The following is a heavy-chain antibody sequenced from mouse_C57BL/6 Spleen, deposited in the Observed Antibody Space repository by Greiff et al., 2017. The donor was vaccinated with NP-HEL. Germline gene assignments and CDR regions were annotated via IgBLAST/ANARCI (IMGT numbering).Heavy chain of an antibody. CDR3: ARETGFAY. D-gene: IGHD4-1*01. CDR1: GYTFTSYW. Sequence: QVQLQQPGAELVMPGASVKLSCKASGYTFTSYWMHWVKQRPGQGLEWIGEIDPSDSYTNYNQKFKGKSTLTVDKSSSTAYMQLISLTSEDSAVYYFARETGFAYWGQGTLVTVSA. CDR2: IDPSDSYT. V-gene: IGHV1-69*01. J-gene: IGHJ3*01.